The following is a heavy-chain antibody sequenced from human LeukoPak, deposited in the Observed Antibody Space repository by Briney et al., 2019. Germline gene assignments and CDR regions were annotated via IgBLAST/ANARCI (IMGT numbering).Heavy chain of an antibody. Sequence: SETLSLTCAVYGGSFSGYYWSWIRQPPGKGLEWIGEINHSGSTNYNPSLKSRVTISVDTSKNQFSLKLSSVTAADTAVYYCASFGVSTNNWFDPWGQGTLVTVSS. J-gene: IGHJ5*02. D-gene: IGHD3-10*01. CDR1: GGSFSGYY. CDR2: INHSGST. V-gene: IGHV4-34*01. CDR3: ASFGVSTNNWFDP.